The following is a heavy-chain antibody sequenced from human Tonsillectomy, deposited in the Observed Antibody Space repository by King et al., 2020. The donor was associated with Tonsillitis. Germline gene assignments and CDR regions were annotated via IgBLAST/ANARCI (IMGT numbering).Heavy chain of an antibody. CDR3: AVFRRTWGF. CDR2: SRNKNKAYTP. J-gene: IGHJ4*02. Sequence: EVQLVESGGGLVQPGGSLRLSCTASGFTFSDHDMDWVRQAPGKGLEWVGRSRNKNKAYTPEYAASVKGRFTISRDASMNSLYLQLNSLKTEDTAVYYCAVFRRTWGFWGQGTLVTVSS. CDR1: GFTFSDHD. V-gene: IGHV3-72*01. D-gene: IGHD3-16*01.